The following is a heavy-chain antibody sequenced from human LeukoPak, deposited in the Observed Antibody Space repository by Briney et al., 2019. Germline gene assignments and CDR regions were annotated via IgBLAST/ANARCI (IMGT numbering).Heavy chain of an antibody. Sequence: SETLSLTCTVSGGSISSHYWSWIRQPLGKGLEWIGYIYYSGSTNYNPFLKSRVTISVDTSKNQFSLKLSSVTAADTAVYYCARVPGDFWSGYPRAFDIWGQGTMVTVSS. D-gene: IGHD3-3*01. V-gene: IGHV4-59*11. CDR2: IYYSGST. CDR1: GGSISSHY. J-gene: IGHJ3*02. CDR3: ARVPGDFWSGYPRAFDI.